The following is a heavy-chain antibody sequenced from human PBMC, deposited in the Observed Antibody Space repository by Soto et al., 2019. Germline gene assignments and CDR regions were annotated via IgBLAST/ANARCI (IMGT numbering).Heavy chain of an antibody. CDR2: INHSGST. CDR3: ARATYYDYIWGSYRYTPFDY. Sequence: PSETLSLTCAVSGGSFSGYYWSWIRQPPGKGLEWIGEINHSGSTNYNPSLKSRVTISVDTSKNQFSLKLSSVTAADTAVYYCARATYYDYIWGSYRYTPFDYWGQGTLVTVSS. J-gene: IGHJ4*02. CDR1: GGSFSGYY. V-gene: IGHV4-34*01. D-gene: IGHD3-16*02.